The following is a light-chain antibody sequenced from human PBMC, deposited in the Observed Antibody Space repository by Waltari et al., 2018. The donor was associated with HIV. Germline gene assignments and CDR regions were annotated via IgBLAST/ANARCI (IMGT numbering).Light chain of an antibody. J-gene: IGKJ1*01. CDR2: GAS. V-gene: IGKV3-20*01. Sequence: EIVLTQSPGTLSLSPGERATLSCRASQSVSSNFLAWYQQRPAQAPRLLIYGASNRATGIPDRFSGSGSGTDFTLTISRLEPEDFAVYYCQQYGHSPPGTLGRGTKVEIK. CDR1: QSVSSNF. CDR3: QQYGHSPPGT.